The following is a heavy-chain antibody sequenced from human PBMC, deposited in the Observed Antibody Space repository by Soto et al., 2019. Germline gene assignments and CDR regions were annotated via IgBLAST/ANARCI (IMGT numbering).Heavy chain of an antibody. D-gene: IGHD3-3*01. V-gene: IGHV3-23*01. Sequence: GGSLRLSCAASGFTFSCHAMSWVRQAPGKGLEWVSAISGSGGSTYYADSVKGRFTISRDNSKNTLYLQMNSLRAEDTAVYYCAGFWSGYFNWFDPWGQGTLVTVSS. J-gene: IGHJ5*02. CDR1: GFTFSCHA. CDR3: AGFWSGYFNWFDP. CDR2: ISGSGGST.